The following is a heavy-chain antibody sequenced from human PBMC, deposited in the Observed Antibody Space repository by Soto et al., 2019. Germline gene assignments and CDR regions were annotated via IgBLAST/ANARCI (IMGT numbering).Heavy chain of an antibody. CDR1: GYTFTGYY. CDR3: ARDRVAAAGTGGYYYYYGMDV. D-gene: IGHD6-13*01. Sequence: ASVKVSCKASGYTFTGYYMHRVRQAPGQGLEWMGWINPNSGGTNYAQKFQGWVTMTRDTSISTAYMELSRLRSDDTAVYYCARDRVAAAGTGGYYYYYGMDVWGQGTTVTVSS. V-gene: IGHV1-2*04. CDR2: INPNSGGT. J-gene: IGHJ6*02.